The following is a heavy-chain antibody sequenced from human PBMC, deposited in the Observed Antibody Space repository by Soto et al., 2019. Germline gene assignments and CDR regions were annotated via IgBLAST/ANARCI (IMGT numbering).Heavy chain of an antibody. CDR3: AKDLGHGGRGAFEI. CDR2: ISYDGSNK. D-gene: IGHD7-27*01. J-gene: IGHJ3*02. Sequence: QVQLVESGGGVVQPGRSLRLSCAASGFTFSSYGMHWVRQAPGKGLEWVALISYDGSNKYYADSVKGRFTISRDNSKNTLYLQMNSLGTEDTAVYYCAKDLGHGGRGAFEIWGQGTMVTVSS. CDR1: GFTFSSYG. V-gene: IGHV3-30*18.